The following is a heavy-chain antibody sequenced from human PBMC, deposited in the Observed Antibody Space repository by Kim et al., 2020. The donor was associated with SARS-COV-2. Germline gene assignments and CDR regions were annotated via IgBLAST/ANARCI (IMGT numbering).Heavy chain of an antibody. Sequence: GGSLRLSCAASGFTFSSYAMSWVRQAPGKGLEWVSAISGSGGSTYYADSVKGRFTISRDNSKNTLYLQMNSLRAEDTAVYYCAKVPSLYYYDSSGAPNDYWGQGTLVTVSS. V-gene: IGHV3-23*01. J-gene: IGHJ4*02. D-gene: IGHD3-22*01. CDR1: GFTFSSYA. CDR3: AKVPSLYYYDSSGAPNDY. CDR2: ISGSGGST.